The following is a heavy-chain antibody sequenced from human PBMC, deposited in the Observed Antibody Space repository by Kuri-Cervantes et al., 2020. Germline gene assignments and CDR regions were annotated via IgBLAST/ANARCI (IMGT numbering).Heavy chain of an antibody. V-gene: IGHV4-59*08. CDR3: ARRVAGSSADY. D-gene: IGHD6-19*01. CDR1: GGSISTYY. Sequence: SETLSLTCTVSGGSISTYYWAWIRQSPGKGLEWIGNIYYSGSASYNSSLKSRVTISLDTSKNQFSLRLRSVTAADTAVYYCARRVAGSSADYWGQGTLVTVSS. CDR2: IYYSGSA. J-gene: IGHJ4*02.